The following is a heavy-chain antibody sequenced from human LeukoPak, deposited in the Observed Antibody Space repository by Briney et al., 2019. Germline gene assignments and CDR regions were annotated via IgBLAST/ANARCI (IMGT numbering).Heavy chain of an antibody. CDR1: GGTFNTYT. J-gene: IGHJ4*02. CDR3: AREMSPGNYFDY. CDR2: IIPIFGTT. D-gene: IGHD2-2*01. Sequence: SVKVSCKASGGTFNTYTITWVRQAPGQGFEWMGGIIPIFGTTNYAQKFQGRVTITADESTSTAYMELTSLRSEDTAVYYCAREMSPGNYFDYWGQGTLVTVSS. V-gene: IGHV1-69*13.